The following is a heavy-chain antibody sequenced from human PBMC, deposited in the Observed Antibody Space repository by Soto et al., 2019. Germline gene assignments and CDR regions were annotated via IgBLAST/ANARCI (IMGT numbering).Heavy chain of an antibody. Sequence: ASVKVSCKASGYTFTSYYMHWVRQAPGQGLEWMGIINPSGGSTSYAQKFQGRVTMTRDTSTSTVYMELSSLRSEDTAVYYCARVSGYSSSSRPYYYYGMDVWGQGTTVTVSS. CDR2: INPSGGST. CDR1: GYTFTSYY. D-gene: IGHD6-6*01. J-gene: IGHJ6*02. CDR3: ARVSGYSSSSRPYYYYGMDV. V-gene: IGHV1-46*01.